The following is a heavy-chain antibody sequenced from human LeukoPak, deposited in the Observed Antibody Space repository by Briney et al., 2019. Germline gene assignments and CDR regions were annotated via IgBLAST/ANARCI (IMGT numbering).Heavy chain of an antibody. CDR1: GGTFSRYV. V-gene: IGHV1-69*05. Sequence: ASVKVSCKTSGGTFSRYVISWVRQAPGQGLEWMGSIVPVFKTPTYAQKFQGRVTFSTDESTSTAYVEVSSLRSEDTAFYYCARGGDRFDYWGPGTLVTVSS. D-gene: IGHD2-21*01. J-gene: IGHJ4*02. CDR2: IVPVFKTP. CDR3: ARGGDRFDY.